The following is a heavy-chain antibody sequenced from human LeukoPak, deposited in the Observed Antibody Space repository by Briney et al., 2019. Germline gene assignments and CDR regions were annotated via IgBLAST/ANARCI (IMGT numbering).Heavy chain of an antibody. CDR3: ARGMGRGGYYFDY. J-gene: IGHJ4*02. CDR1: GYTFTSYA. V-gene: IGHV1-18*01. CDR2: ISTYSGNT. D-gene: IGHD2-8*01. Sequence: ASVTVSCKPSGYTFTSYALSWVRQAPGQGLEWMGWISTYSGNTNYAQKLQGRITMTIETSTSTAYMELRSLRSDDTAVYYCARGMGRGGYYFDYWGQGTLVTVSS.